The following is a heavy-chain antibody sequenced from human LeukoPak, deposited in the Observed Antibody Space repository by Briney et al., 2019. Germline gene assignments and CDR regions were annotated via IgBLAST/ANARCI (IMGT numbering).Heavy chain of an antibody. CDR3: ARFSRWLPFES. Sequence: SSETLSLTCTVSGGSISSGGYYWSWIRQPPGKGLEWIGYIYHSGSTYYNPSLKSRVTISVDRSKNQFSLKLSSVTAADTAVYYCARFSRWLPFESWGQGTLVTVSS. CDR2: IYHSGST. V-gene: IGHV4-30-2*01. J-gene: IGHJ4*02. D-gene: IGHD5-12*01. CDR1: GGSISSGGYY.